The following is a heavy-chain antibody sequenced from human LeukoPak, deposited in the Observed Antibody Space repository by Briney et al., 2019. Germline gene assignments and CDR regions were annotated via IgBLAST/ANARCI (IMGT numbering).Heavy chain of an antibody. CDR1: GFTVGSNT. Sequence: GGSLRLSCAASGFTVGSNTMRWVRQAPAKGLEWVSIIYSGGSTSYADSVTGRFTISRDNSKNTLYLQMNSLRTEDTAVYYCARGGSYFDISGYYFYWGQGTLVTVSS. D-gene: IGHD3-22*01. J-gene: IGHJ4*02. CDR3: ARGGSYFDISGYYFY. CDR2: IYSGGST. V-gene: IGHV3-66*01.